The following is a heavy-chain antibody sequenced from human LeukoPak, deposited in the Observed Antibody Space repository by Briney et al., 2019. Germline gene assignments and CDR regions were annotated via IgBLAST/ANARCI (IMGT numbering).Heavy chain of an antibody. CDR2: INSDGGST. Sequence: PGGSLRLSCAASGFTFSSYWMHWVRQAPGKGLVWVSGINSDGGSTIYADSVKGRFTISRDNAKNTLDLQMNSLRAEDTAVYYCARDPGASYQAYWGQGTLVTVSS. J-gene: IGHJ4*02. D-gene: IGHD1-26*01. V-gene: IGHV3-74*01. CDR3: ARDPGASYQAY. CDR1: GFTFSSYW.